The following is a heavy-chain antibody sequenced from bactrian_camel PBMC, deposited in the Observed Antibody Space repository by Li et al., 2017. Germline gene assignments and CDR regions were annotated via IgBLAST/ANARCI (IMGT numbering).Heavy chain of an antibody. CDR1: TWPSRTVC. Sequence: HVQLVESGGGSVQTGESLSLSCTYSTWPSRTVCMGWFRQDPGKEREGVVTIDSAGSAAYADSVKGRFTISKNIAKNSLYLHMDNLKPEDTAVYFCAQARGMDYWGNGTQVTVS. J-gene: IGHJ7*01. V-gene: IGHV3S1*01. CDR2: IDSAGSA.